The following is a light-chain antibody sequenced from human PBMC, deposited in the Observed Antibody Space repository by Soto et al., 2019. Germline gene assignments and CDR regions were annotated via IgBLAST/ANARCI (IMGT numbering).Light chain of an antibody. CDR1: QSRQYSNGYNY. CDR3: MQALQTAA. Sequence: EIVMKQSQRSLPVTPGEPASISCRSSQSRQYSNGYNYLDWYVQKPGQSPQILIYLASNRASGVPERFSGSGSGTDFTLRISRVEAEDVWVYYCMQALQTAAFGQGTKVEIK. V-gene: IGKV2-28*01. CDR2: LAS. J-gene: IGKJ1*01.